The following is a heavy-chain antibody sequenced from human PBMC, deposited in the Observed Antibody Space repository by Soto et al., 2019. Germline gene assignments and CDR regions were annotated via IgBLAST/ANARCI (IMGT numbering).Heavy chain of an antibody. V-gene: IGHV1-69*04. Sequence: SVKVSCKASGGALSSYTISWVRQAPGQGLEWMGRIIPILGIANYAQKFQGRVTITADKSTSTAYMELSSLRSEDTAVYYCARDGRGGGDYWGQGTLVTVSS. D-gene: IGHD3-10*01. CDR3: ARDGRGGGDY. CDR1: GGALSSYT. J-gene: IGHJ4*02. CDR2: IIPILGIA.